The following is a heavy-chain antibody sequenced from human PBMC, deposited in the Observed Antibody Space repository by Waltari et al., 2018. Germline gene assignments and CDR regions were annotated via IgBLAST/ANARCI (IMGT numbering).Heavy chain of an antibody. CDR2: VNPNSGGT. D-gene: IGHD3-22*01. CDR1: GYTFTGYY. V-gene: IGHV1-2*04. CDR3: ARSSPRGYYDSSGYSHFDL. Sequence: QVQLVQSGAEVKKPGASVKVSCKASGYTFTGYYMHWVRQAPGQGLEWMGWVNPNSGGTNYAQKFQGWVNMTRDTSISTAYMELSRLRSDDTAVYYCARSSPRGYYDSSGYSHFDLWGRGTLVTVSS. J-gene: IGHJ2*01.